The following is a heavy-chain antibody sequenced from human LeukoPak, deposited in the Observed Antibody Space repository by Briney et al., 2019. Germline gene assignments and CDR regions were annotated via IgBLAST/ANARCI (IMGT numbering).Heavy chain of an antibody. Sequence: ASVTVSCKASGYTFTGYYIYWVRQAPGQGLEWMGWINPNSGGTNYAQKFQGRVTMTRDTSISTAYMELSRLRSDDTAVYYCARAYGLEYYFDYWGQGTLVTVSS. CDR2: INPNSGGT. D-gene: IGHD4-17*01. CDR3: ARAYGLEYYFDY. J-gene: IGHJ4*02. CDR1: GYTFTGYY. V-gene: IGHV1-2*02.